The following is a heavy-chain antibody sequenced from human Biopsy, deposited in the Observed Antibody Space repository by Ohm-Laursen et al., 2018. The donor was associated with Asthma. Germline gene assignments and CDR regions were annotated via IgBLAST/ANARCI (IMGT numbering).Heavy chain of an antibody. CDR1: GGTFNTYV. Sequence: SSVKVSCKSLGGTFNTYVIGWVRQAPGQGLEWMGGINSVFGTTTYPQKFQDRVTSTADDSASTVYMELSSLRSEDTAVYYCARKAGSCISRTCYSLDFWGQGTLVTVSS. J-gene: IGHJ4*02. V-gene: IGHV1-69*01. D-gene: IGHD2-2*01. CDR2: INSVFGTT. CDR3: ARKAGSCISRTCYSLDF.